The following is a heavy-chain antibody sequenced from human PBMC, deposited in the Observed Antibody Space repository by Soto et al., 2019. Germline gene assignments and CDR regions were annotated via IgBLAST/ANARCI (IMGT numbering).Heavy chain of an antibody. CDR2: MSASGNTT. V-gene: IGHV3-11*04. CDR3: ARRARGSYGLDV. D-gene: IGHD6-6*01. Sequence: QVQLVEPGGGLVKPGTSLRLYCAASGFTFSDYYMSWIRQAPGKGLDWVSYMSASGNTTFYPDSVKGRLTISRDNAKNTLYLQMISLRPGDTAVYYCARRARGSYGLDVWGQGTTVTVSS. CDR1: GFTFSDYY. J-gene: IGHJ6*02.